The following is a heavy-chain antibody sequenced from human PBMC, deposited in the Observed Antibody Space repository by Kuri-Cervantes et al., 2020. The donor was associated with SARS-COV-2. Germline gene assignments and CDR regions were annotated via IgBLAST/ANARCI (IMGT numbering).Heavy chain of an antibody. CDR1: GFHLRNSD. D-gene: IGHD6-13*01. CDR3: VRHKAAAGIVAPD. Sequence: LSLPCAASGFHLRNSDMTWVRQAPGKGLECVSCVSWNGSRTHYADSVKGRFIISRDNSRNFLYQQMNSLKPEDIAVYYCVRHKAAAGIVAPDWGQGTLVTVSS. CDR2: VSWNGSRT. J-gene: IGHJ4*02. V-gene: IGHV3-19*01.